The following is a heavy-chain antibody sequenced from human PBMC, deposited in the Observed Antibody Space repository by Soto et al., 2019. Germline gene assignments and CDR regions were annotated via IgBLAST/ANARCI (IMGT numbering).Heavy chain of an antibody. CDR2: ISYDGSNT. V-gene: IGHV3-30*18. D-gene: IGHD1-26*01. J-gene: IGHJ4*02. Sequence: GGSLRLSCVASGFTFSSYGMHWVRQAPGKGLEWVAIISYDGSNTYYADSVKGRFTISRDNSKNTLYLQMNSLRAEDTSVYYCAKEGGLSGSYYISSSYYLDYWGQGTLVTVS. CDR1: GFTFSSYG. CDR3: AKEGGLSGSYYISSSYYLDY.